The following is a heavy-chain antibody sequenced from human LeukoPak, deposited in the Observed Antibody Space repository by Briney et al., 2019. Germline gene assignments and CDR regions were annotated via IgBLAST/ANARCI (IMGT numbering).Heavy chain of an antibody. J-gene: IGHJ5*02. Sequence: ASVKVSCKVSVYTLTELSMHRVRQAPGKGLEWMGGFDPEDGETIYAQKFQGRVTMTEDTSTDTAYMELSSLRSEDSAVYYCANLAGSTMFRVVCTRDNRLNPWGQGTLVTVSS. CDR1: VYTLTELS. V-gene: IGHV1-24*01. CDR3: ANLAGSTMFRVVCTRDNRLNP. CDR2: FDPEDGET. D-gene: IGHD3-3*01.